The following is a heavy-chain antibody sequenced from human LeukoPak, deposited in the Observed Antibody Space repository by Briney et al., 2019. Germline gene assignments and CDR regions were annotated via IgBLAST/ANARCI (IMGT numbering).Heavy chain of an antibody. J-gene: IGHJ6*03. V-gene: IGHV4-34*01. D-gene: IGHD3-10*01. Sequence: SETLTLTCAAYGGTFSGYYWSWIRQPPGKGLEWIGEINHSGSTNYNPSLKSRVTISVDTSKTESSLKLSSVTAADTAVYYCARSLSPLFYYYYYYMDVWGKGTTVTVSS. CDR1: GGTFSGYY. CDR2: INHSGST. CDR3: ARSLSPLFYYYYYYMDV.